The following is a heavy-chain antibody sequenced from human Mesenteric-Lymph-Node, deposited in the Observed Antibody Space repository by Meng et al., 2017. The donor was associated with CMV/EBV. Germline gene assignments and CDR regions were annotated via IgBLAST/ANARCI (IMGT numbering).Heavy chain of an antibody. Sequence: GESLKISCAASGFTFSSYWMSWVRQAPGKGLEWVANIKEDGSEKYYVDSVKGRFTVSRDNSKNTLYLQMNSLRAEDTALYYCARAFITVAGRGWFDPWGQGSLVTVSS. D-gene: IGHD6-19*01. J-gene: IGHJ5*02. CDR2: IKEDGSEK. CDR1: GFTFSSYW. V-gene: IGHV3-7*03. CDR3: ARAFITVAGRGWFDP.